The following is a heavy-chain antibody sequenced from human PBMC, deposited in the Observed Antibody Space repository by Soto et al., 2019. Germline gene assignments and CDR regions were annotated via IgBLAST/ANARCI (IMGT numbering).Heavy chain of an antibody. J-gene: IGHJ6*02. CDR2: IDPIDSYT. D-gene: IGHD6-6*01. CDR1: GYSSASYW. Sequence: GXSLKICCQGSGYSSASYWSSWVRHMPGKGLEWMGRIDPIDSYTNYSPSFQGHVTISADKSISTAYLQWSSLKASDTAMYYCALWGPDYSSSYFYYYYGMDVWGQGTTVTVSS. V-gene: IGHV5-10-1*01. CDR3: ALWGPDYSSSYFYYYYGMDV.